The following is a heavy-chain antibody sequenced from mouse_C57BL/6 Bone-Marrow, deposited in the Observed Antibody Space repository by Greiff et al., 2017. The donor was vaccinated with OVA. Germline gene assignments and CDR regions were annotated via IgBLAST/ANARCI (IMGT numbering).Heavy chain of an antibody. D-gene: IGHD2-13*01. Sequence: EVQRVESGGGLVKPGGSLKLSCAASGFTFSSYTMSWVRQTPEKRLEWVATISGGGGNTYYPDSVKGRFTISRDNAKNTLYLHMSSLRSEDTYLYYCSRERLHYAMDYWGQGTSVTVSS. CDR1: GFTFSSYT. J-gene: IGHJ4*01. V-gene: IGHV5-9*01. CDR2: ISGGGGNT. CDR3: SRERLHYAMDY.